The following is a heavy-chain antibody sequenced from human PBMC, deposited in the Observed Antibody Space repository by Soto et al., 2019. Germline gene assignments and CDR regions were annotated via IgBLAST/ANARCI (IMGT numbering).Heavy chain of an antibody. J-gene: IGHJ6*02. Sequence: PSETLSLTCTVSGGSISSSSYYWGWIRQPPGKGLEWIGSIYYSGSTYYNPSLKSRVTISVDTSKNQFSLKLSSVTAADTAVYYCARLAILSDTAMVYYYYYGMYVWGQGTTVTVSS. CDR1: GGSISSSSYY. CDR2: IYYSGST. V-gene: IGHV4-39*01. D-gene: IGHD5-18*01. CDR3: ARLAILSDTAMVYYYYYGMYV.